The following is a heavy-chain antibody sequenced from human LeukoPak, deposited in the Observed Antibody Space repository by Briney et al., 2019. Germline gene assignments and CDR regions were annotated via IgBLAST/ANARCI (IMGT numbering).Heavy chain of an antibody. CDR3: ARDGAYCSSTSCYNWFDP. Sequence: SETLSLTCTVSGDSISSGSYYWSWIRQPAGKGLEWIGRIYSSGSTNYNPSLKSRVTISVDTSKNQFSLTLSSVTAADTAVYYCARDGAYCSSTSCYNWFDPWGQGTLVTVPS. V-gene: IGHV4-61*02. CDR1: GDSISSGSYY. D-gene: IGHD2-2*01. CDR2: IYSSGST. J-gene: IGHJ5*02.